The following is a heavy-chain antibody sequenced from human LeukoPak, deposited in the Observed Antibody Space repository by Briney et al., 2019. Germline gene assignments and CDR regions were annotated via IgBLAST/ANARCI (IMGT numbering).Heavy chain of an antibody. CDR2: FSGSGGSA. J-gene: IGHJ4*02. Sequence: PGGSLRLSCAASGFTFSSYAMSWVRQAPGKGLEWVSSFSGSGGSAYYTDSVKGRFTISRDNAKNSLYLQMNSLRAEDTAVYYCARDQRSADTGFDYWGQGTLVTVSS. CDR3: ARDQRSADTGFDY. V-gene: IGHV3-23*01. D-gene: IGHD5-18*01. CDR1: GFTFSSYA.